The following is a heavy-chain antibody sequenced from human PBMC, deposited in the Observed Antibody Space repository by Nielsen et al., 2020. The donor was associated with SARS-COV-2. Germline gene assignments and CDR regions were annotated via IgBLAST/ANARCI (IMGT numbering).Heavy chain of an antibody. J-gene: IGHJ2*01. CDR2: TSAFNGNT. D-gene: IGHD3-10*01. Sequence: ASVKVSCKASGYTFISYGISWVRQAPGQGLEWMGWTSAFNGNTNYAQKLQGRVTMTTDTSTSTAYMELRGLRSDDTAVYYCARDHTMLRGRVLFFDLWGRGTLVTVSS. CDR3: ARDHTMLRGRVLFFDL. CDR1: GYTFISYG. V-gene: IGHV1-18*04.